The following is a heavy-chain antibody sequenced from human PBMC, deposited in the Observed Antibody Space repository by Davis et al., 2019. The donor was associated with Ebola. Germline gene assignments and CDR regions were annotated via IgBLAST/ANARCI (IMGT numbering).Heavy chain of an antibody. Sequence: PGGSLRLSCAASGITFSRYSMNWVRQAPGKGLEWVAFISSGSFTIHCADSVKGRFTISRDNAKNSLFLQMNSLRDEDTAVYYCARWSILGQWGQGTLVTVSS. CDR3: ARWSILGQ. CDR1: GITFSRYS. D-gene: IGHD3-3*01. J-gene: IGHJ4*02. CDR2: ISSGSFTI. V-gene: IGHV3-48*02.